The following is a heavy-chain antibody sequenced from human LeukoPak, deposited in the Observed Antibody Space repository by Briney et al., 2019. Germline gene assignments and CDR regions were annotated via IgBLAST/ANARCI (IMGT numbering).Heavy chain of an antibody. J-gene: IGHJ5*02. CDR2: IYYSGST. CDR3: AREGRPA. V-gene: IGHV4-59*01. D-gene: IGHD1-14*01. Sequence: SETLSLTCTVSGGSISSYYCSWIRQPPGKGLEWIGYIYYSGSTNYNPSLKSRVTISVDTSKNQFSLKLSSVTAADTAVYYCAREGRPAWGQGTLVTVSS. CDR1: GGSISSYY.